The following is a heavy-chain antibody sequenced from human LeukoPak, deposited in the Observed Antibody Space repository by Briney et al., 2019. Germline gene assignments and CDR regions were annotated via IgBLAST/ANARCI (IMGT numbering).Heavy chain of an antibody. CDR3: AKVKQWLALNFDY. D-gene: IGHD6-19*01. CDR2: IGVRGDDT. CDR1: GFTFSSYV. J-gene: IGHJ4*02. Sequence: GGSLRLSCAASGFTFSSYVMSWVRQAPGKGLEWVSGIGVRGDDTYYADSVKGRFTISRDNSKNTLYLQMNSLRAEDTAVYYCAKVKQWLALNFDYWGQGTLVTVSS. V-gene: IGHV3-23*01.